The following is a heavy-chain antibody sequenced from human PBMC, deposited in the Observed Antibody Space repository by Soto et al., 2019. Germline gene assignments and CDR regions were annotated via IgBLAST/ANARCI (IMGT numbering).Heavy chain of an antibody. CDR1: GGSISSYY. J-gene: IGHJ5*02. V-gene: IGHV4-59*12. D-gene: IGHD4-4*01. Sequence: PSETLSLTCTVSGGSISSYYWSWIRQPPGKGLEWIGYIYYSGSTNYNPSLKSRVTISVDTSKNQFSLKLSSVTAADTAVYYCAGVPKYSNYVVYMAKNWFDPWGKGTLVTVSS. CDR3: AGVPKYSNYVVYMAKNWFDP. CDR2: IYYSGST.